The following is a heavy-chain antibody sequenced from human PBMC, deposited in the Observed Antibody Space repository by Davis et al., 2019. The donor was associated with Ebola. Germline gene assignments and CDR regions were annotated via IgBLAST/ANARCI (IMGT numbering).Heavy chain of an antibody. CDR2: ISYDGSNK. J-gene: IGHJ4*02. Sequence: GGSLRLSCAASGFTFSSYAMHWVRQAPGKGLEWVAVISYDGSNKYYADSVKGRFTISRDNAKNTLYLQMNSLRAEDTAVYYCARDGPSGWQGDFDYWGQGTLVTVSS. CDR3: ARDGPSGWQGDFDY. CDR1: GFTFSSYA. D-gene: IGHD6-19*01. V-gene: IGHV3-30*04.